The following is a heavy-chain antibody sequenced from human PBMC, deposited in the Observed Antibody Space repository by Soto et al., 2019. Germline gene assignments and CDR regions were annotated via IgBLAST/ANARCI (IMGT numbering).Heavy chain of an antibody. V-gene: IGHV1-2*04. CDR3: ARASIAAAGYYYYYMDV. CDR1: GYTFTGYY. J-gene: IGHJ6*03. CDR2: INPNSGGT. D-gene: IGHD6-13*01. Sequence: ASVKVSCKASGYTFTGYYMHWVRQAPGQGLEWMGWINPNSGGTNYAQKFQGWVTMTRDTSISTAYMELSRLRSDDTAVFYCARASIAAAGYYYYYMDVWGKGTTVTVSS.